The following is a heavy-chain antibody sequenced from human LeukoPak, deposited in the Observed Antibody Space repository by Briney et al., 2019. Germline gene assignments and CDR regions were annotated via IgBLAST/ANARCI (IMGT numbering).Heavy chain of an antibody. CDR2: IKQDGSEK. D-gene: IGHD3-22*01. CDR3: ARDFIVSYYDSSGFGY. Sequence: GGSLRLSCAASGSTFSSYLMSWVRQAPGKGLEWVANIKQDGSEKYYVDSVKGRFTISRDNAKNSLYLQMNSLRAEDTAVYYCARDFIVSYYDSSGFGYWGQGTLVTVSS. J-gene: IGHJ4*02. V-gene: IGHV3-7*05. CDR1: GSTFSSYL.